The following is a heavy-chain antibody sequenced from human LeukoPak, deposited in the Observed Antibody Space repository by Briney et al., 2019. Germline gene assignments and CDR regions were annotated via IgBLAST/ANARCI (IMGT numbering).Heavy chain of an antibody. CDR2: IYTSGST. Sequence: PSETLSLTCTVSGGSISSYYWSWIRQPAGKGLEWIGRIYTSGSTNYNPSLKSRVTISVDTSKNQISLKLSSVTAADTAVYYCARDRGSGWYGSYGYWGQGTLVTVSS. CDR3: ARDRGSGWYGSYGY. D-gene: IGHD6-19*01. CDR1: GGSISSYY. V-gene: IGHV4-4*07. J-gene: IGHJ4*02.